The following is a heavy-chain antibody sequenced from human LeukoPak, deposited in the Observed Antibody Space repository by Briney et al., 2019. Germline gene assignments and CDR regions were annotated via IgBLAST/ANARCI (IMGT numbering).Heavy chain of an antibody. CDR3: ARSKIVGATGGFDY. CDR2: IKQDGSEK. V-gene: IGHV3-7*03. D-gene: IGHD1-26*01. CDR1: GFTFDSYW. Sequence: GGSLRLSCAVSGFTFDSYWMGWVRQAPEKGLEWVASIKQDGSEKYYLDSVKGRFTISRDNAKNSVYLQMNSLRAEDTAVYYCARSKIVGATGGFDYWGQGTLVTVSS. J-gene: IGHJ4*02.